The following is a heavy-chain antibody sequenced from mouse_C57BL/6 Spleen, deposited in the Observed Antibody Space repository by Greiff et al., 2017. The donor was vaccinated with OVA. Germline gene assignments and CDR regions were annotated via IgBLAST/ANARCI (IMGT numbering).Heavy chain of an antibody. Sequence: EVKLQESGPELVKPGASVKMSCKASGYTFTDYNMHWVKQSHGKSLEWIGYINPNNGGTSYNQKFKGKATLTVNKSSSTAYMELRGLTSEDSAVYYCARKGVSFDYWGQGTTLTVSS. CDR2: INPNNGGT. CDR1: GYTFTDYN. CDR3: ARKGVSFDY. J-gene: IGHJ2*01. D-gene: IGHD3-3*01. V-gene: IGHV1-22*01.